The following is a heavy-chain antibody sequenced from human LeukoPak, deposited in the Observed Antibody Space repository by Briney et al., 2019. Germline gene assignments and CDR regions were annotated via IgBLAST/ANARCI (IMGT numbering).Heavy chain of an antibody. CDR2: ISSSGSTI. J-gene: IGHJ5*02. Sequence: GGSLRLSCAASGFTFSDYYMSWIRQAPGKGLEWVSYISSSGSTIYYADSVKGRFTISRDNAKNSLYLQMNSLRAEDTAAYYCARAPRKIAAAGLGWFDPWGQGTLVTVSS. CDR3: ARAPRKIAAAGLGWFDP. CDR1: GFTFSDYY. V-gene: IGHV3-11*01. D-gene: IGHD6-13*01.